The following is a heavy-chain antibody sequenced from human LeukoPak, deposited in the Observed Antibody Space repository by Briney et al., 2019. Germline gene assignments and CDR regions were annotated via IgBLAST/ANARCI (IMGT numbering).Heavy chain of an antibody. Sequence: GGSLRLSCAVSGFTFSGFWMSWSRQAPGKGLEWVASINSDGSEGYYADVVKGRFTISRDNAKNSLYLQINSLRAEDTAVYYCARVLGGDGYNYDYWGQGTLVTVSS. CDR3: ARVLGGDGYNYDY. V-gene: IGHV3-7*03. CDR1: GFTFSGFW. J-gene: IGHJ4*02. D-gene: IGHD5-24*01. CDR2: INSDGSEG.